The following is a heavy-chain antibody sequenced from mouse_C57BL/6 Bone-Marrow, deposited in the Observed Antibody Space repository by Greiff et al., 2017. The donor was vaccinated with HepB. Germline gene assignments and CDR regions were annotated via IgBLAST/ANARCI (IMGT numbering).Heavy chain of an antibody. V-gene: IGHV1-47*01. CDR1: GYTFTTYP. Sequence: VQGVESGAELVKPGASVKMSCKASGYTFTTYPIEWMKQNHGKSLEWIGNFHPYNDDTKYNEKFKGKATLTVEKSSSTVYLELSRLTSDDSAVYYCARMNYYGSSSYYFDYWGQGTTLTVSS. CDR2: FHPYNDDT. D-gene: IGHD1-1*01. J-gene: IGHJ2*01. CDR3: ARMNYYGSSSYYFDY.